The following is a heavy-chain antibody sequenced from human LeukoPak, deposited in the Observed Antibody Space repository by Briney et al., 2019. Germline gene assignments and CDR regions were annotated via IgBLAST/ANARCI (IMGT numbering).Heavy chain of an antibody. J-gene: IGHJ4*02. D-gene: IGHD3/OR15-3a*01. Sequence: SETLSLTCSVSGYSISSGYYWGWIRQPPGKGLEWIGSIYYSGNTYYNASLKSQVSISIDTSKNRFSLKLTSVTAADTAVYYCARQTGSGLFILPGGQGTLVTVSS. CDR3: ARQTGSGLFILP. V-gene: IGHV4-38-2*02. CDR2: IYYSGNT. CDR1: GYSISSGYY.